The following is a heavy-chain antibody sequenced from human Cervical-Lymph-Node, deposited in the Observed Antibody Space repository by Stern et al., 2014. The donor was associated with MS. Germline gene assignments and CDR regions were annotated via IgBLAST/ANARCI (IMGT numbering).Heavy chain of an antibody. CDR1: GFTFDDYG. CDR2: ISWNSGDI. Sequence: QLVESGGGLVQPGRSLRISCAASGFTFDDYGMHWVRPAPGKGLEWVSGISWNSGDIDYADSVKGRFTISRDNAKNSLYLQMNSLRVEDTAFYYCAKDPYSSSSTFFDYWGQGTLVTVSS. V-gene: IGHV3-9*01. D-gene: IGHD6-6*01. CDR3: AKDPYSSSSTFFDY. J-gene: IGHJ4*02.